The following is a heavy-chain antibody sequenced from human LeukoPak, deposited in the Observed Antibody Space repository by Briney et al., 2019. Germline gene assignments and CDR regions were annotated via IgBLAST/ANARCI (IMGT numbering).Heavy chain of an antibody. V-gene: IGHV3-53*01. CDR1: GFTVSINY. D-gene: IGHD1-1*01. J-gene: IGHJ4*02. Sequence: GGSLRLSCAASGFTVSINYMSWVRQAPGEGLEWVSVIYTTGKTYYADSVKGRFSIFRDNSKNTVYLQMNSLRAEDTAVYYCAKVSPTGRAFDCWGQGTLVTVSS. CDR3: AKVSPTGRAFDC. CDR2: IYTTGKT.